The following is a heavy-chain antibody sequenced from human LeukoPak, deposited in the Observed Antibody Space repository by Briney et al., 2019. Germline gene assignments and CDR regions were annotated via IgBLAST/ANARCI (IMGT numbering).Heavy chain of an antibody. V-gene: IGHV4-34*01. J-gene: IGHJ4*02. D-gene: IGHD5-24*01. CDR3: ARGLGEGYPDY. Sequence: SETLSLTCAVHGGSFSGFYWTWMRQPPGRELEWIGEIKHGGFTSYHPSLKSRVTMSEDTSNNQFSLKLTSVTAADTAVYYCARGLGEGYPDYWGPGTLVTVSS. CDR1: GGSFSGFY. CDR2: IKHGGFT.